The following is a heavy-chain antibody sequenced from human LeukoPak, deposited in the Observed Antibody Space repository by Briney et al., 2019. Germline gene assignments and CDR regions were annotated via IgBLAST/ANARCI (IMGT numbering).Heavy chain of an antibody. D-gene: IGHD6-19*01. CDR1: GFTFSSYG. J-gene: IGHJ4*02. V-gene: IGHV3-33*06. CDR3: AKDASSGWPYYFDY. CDR2: IWYDGSNK. Sequence: GRSLRLSCAASGFTFSSYGMHWVRQAPGKGLEWVAVIWYDGSNKYYADSVKGRFTISRDNSKNTLYLQMNSLRAEDTAVYYCAKDASSGWPYYFDYWGLGTLVTVSS.